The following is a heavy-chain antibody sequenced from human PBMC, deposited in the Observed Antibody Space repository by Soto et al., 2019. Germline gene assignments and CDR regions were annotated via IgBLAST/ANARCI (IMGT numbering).Heavy chain of an antibody. Sequence: GGSLRLSCAASGFSFSTYAMGWVRQAPGKGLEWVSAISSSGGGTYYVDSVKGRFTISRDNSKNTLYLQMNSLRVEDTAVYYCARSMVRGVIIMFAAFDIWGQGTMVTVSS. CDR1: GFSFSTYA. CDR2: ISSSGGGT. J-gene: IGHJ3*02. V-gene: IGHV3-23*01. D-gene: IGHD3-10*01. CDR3: ARSMVRGVIIMFAAFDI.